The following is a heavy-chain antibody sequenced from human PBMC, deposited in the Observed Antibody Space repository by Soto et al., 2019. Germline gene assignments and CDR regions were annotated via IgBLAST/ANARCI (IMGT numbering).Heavy chain of an antibody. J-gene: IGHJ6*02. CDR2: INHSGTI. V-gene: IGHV4-34*01. CDR1: GGSFSGYY. CDR3: ARADRTLVTSYSLDV. D-gene: IGHD2-21*02. Sequence: SETRSLTCAVYGGSFSGYYWTWIRQPPGKGLEWLGEINHSGTINFNPSLKSRLTISLDTSKKHFSLKLSSVTDADTAAYYCARADRTLVTSYSLDVWGQGTTVTVSS.